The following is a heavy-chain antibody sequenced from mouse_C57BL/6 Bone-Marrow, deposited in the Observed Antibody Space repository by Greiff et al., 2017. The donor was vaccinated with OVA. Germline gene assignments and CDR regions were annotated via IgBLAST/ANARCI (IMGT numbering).Heavy chain of an antibody. D-gene: IGHD4-1*01. CDR1: GFTFSSYA. CDR2: ISDGGSYT. V-gene: IGHV5-4*01. Sequence: EVQVVESGGGLVKPGGSLKLSCAASGFTFSSYAMSWVRQTPEKRLEWVATISDGGSYTYYPDNVKGRFTISRDNAKNNLYLQMSHLKYEDTAMYYCARDRPLPGVFAYWGQGTLVTVSA. J-gene: IGHJ3*01. CDR3: ARDRPLPGVFAY.